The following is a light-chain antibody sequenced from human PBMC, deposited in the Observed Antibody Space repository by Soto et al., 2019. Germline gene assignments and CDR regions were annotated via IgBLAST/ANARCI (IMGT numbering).Light chain of an antibody. Sequence: DFPDWLAVFLGESATIKCKSSHSILYSSNNKNYLAWYQQKAGQPPKLLFYWASSRQSGVPDRFSGSGSETDFTLTISSLQAEDVAIYCCQQYYVTTITLGQGTKVEI. J-gene: IGKJ2*01. CDR3: QQYYVTTIT. CDR1: HSILYSSNNKNY. V-gene: IGKV4-1*01. CDR2: WAS.